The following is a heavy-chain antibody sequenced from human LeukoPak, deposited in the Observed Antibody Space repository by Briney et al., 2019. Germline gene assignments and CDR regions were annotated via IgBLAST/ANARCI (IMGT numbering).Heavy chain of an antibody. CDR2: INSDGSST. J-gene: IGHJ6*04. CDR1: GFTFSIYW. V-gene: IGHV3-74*01. Sequence: QPGGSLRLSCAVSGFTFSIYWMHWVRQAPGKGLVWVSRINSDGSSTNYADSVKGRFTISRDNAKNTLYLQMNSLRAEDTAIYYCARDRAADRDGMDVWGKGTTVTVSS. CDR3: ARDRAADRDGMDV.